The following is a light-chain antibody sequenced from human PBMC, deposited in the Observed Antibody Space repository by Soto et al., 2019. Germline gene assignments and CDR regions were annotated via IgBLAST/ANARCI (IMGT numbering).Light chain of an antibody. V-gene: IGKV3-11*01. CDR3: QQRSNWPWT. Sequence: ESVLTQSPGTLSLSPGERATLSCRASQSVSNNYLAWYQQKLGQAPRLLIYGASNRATGIPARFSGSGSGTDFTLTISSLEPEDFAVYYCQQRSNWPWTFGQGTKV. CDR1: QSVSNNY. J-gene: IGKJ1*01. CDR2: GAS.